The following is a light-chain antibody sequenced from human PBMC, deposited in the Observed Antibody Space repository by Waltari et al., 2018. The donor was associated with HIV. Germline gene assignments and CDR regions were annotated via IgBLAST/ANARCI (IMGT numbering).Light chain of an antibody. CDR3: QQYYSIPIT. J-gene: IGKJ5*01. V-gene: IGKV4-1*01. CDR1: QSVLYNSNNKNY. CDR2: WAS. Sequence: DIVMTQSPGALAVSLGERASINCTSSQSVLYNSNNKNYLVWYQQKPGQPPKVLISWASTRESGVPDRFSGSGSGTHFSLAISGLQAEDVAVYYCQQYYSIPITFGQGTRLDIK.